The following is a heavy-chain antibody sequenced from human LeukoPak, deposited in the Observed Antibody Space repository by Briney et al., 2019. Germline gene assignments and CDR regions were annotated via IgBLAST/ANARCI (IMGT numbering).Heavy chain of an antibody. CDR1: GFTFSSYA. J-gene: IGHJ3*02. Sequence: GGSLRLSCAASGFTFSSYAMNWVRQAPGKGLEWVSTISDRSDKTYYADSVRGRFTISRDNSKNTLFLQMNSLRAEDTAVYYCAKPSYGDPLDAFDIWGQGTMVTVSS. D-gene: IGHD4-17*01. CDR3: AKPSYGDPLDAFDI. V-gene: IGHV3-23*01. CDR2: ISDRSDKT.